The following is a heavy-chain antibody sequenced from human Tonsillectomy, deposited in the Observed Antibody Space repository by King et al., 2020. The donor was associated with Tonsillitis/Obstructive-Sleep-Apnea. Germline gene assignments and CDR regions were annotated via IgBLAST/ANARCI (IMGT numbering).Heavy chain of an antibody. D-gene: IGHD7-27*01. CDR2: ISYDGSNK. CDR1: GFTFSSYA. J-gene: IGHJ6*02. CDR3: ARDPPWDYYYGMDV. Sequence: HVQLVESGGGVVQPGRSLRLSCAASGFTFSSYAMHWVRQAPGKGLEWVAVISYDGSNKYYADSVKGRFTISRDNSKNTLYLQMNSLRAEDTAVYYCARDPPWDYYYGMDVWGQGTTVTVSS. V-gene: IGHV3-30*04.